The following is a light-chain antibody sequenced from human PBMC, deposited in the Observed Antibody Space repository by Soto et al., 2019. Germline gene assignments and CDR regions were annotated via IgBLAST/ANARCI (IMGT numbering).Light chain of an antibody. CDR2: AAS. V-gene: IGKV1-39*01. J-gene: IGKJ4*01. Sequence: DIQMTQSPSSLSASVGDRVTITCRASQSISSYLNWYQQKPGKAPKLLIYAASSLQSGVPSRLSGRGYGTDFNITIISLQPEDFATYYWQQIYSTPRTFGGGTKVEIK. CDR1: QSISSY. CDR3: QQIYSTPRT.